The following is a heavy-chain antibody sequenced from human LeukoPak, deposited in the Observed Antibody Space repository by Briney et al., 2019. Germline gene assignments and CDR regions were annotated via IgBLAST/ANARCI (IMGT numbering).Heavy chain of an antibody. CDR3: ARGIFYGGRNPYIWFDL. D-gene: IGHD4-23*01. V-gene: IGHV4-34*01. J-gene: IGHJ5*02. CDR1: GGPFRGFF. Sequence: SETLSLTCAVYGGPFRGFFWSWIRQAPGKGLEWIGEISHSGSSNYNPSLKSRITISVATSKSQFSLRLTSVTAAGPAVYYCARGIFYGGRNPYIWFDLWGQGTLVTVSS. CDR2: ISHSGSS.